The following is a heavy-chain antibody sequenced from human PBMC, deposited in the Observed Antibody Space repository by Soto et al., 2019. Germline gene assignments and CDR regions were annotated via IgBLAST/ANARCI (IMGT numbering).Heavy chain of an antibody. V-gene: IGHV3-23*01. CDR3: AKSNKYTGGYYDY. CDR2: ISGNGVST. J-gene: IGHJ4*02. CDR1: GFTFSSYA. Sequence: GGSLRLSCAASGFTFSSYAMSWVRQAPGKGLEWVSGISGNGVSTYYVGSVKGRFTISRDSSKNTLYLQMNNLRAEDTAVYYCAKSNKYTGGYYDYWGQGTLVTVSS. D-gene: IGHD2-8*02.